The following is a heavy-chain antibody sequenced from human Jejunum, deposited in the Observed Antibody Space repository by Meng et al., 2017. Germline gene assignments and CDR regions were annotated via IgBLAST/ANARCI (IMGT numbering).Heavy chain of an antibody. Sequence: QVQPQESGPGLVKPSQPLPPTCTVSGGSFGSGGYYWSWIRQPPERGLEWIGYVYYSGSTYYNPSLKSRVAISVDTSKNQFSLKLSSVTAADTAVYYCASSIAAALGYYFDYWGQGTLVTVSS. V-gene: IGHV4-31*03. CDR3: ASSIAAALGYYFDY. CDR1: GGSFGSGGYY. J-gene: IGHJ4*02. CDR2: VYYSGST. D-gene: IGHD6-13*01.